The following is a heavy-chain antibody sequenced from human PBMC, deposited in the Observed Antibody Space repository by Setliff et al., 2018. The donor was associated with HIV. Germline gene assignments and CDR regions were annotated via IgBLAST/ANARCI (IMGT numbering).Heavy chain of an antibody. CDR1: GYSISSGYY. Sequence: PSETLSLTCTVTGYSISSGYYWAWIRQPPGKGLEWIGYIYHAGNTYYNPSLKSRVTISVDTSKNHLSLRLKSLTAADTAVYYRARGTTLNVVPDAFDIWGQGTMVTVSS. CDR2: IYHAGNT. V-gene: IGHV4-38-2*02. D-gene: IGHD4-17*01. J-gene: IGHJ3*02. CDR3: ARGTTLNVVPDAFDI.